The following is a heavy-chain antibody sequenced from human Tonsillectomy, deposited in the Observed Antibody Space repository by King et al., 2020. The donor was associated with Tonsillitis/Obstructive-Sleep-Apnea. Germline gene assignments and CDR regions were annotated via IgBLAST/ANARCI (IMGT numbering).Heavy chain of an antibody. CDR1: GFTFSDYS. V-gene: IGHV3-48*02. J-gene: IGHJ4*02. D-gene: IGHD7-27*01. CDR2: ISGGSDRI. CDR3: ARDEAWAFDY. Sequence: VQLVESGGGLVQPGGSLRLSCAASGFTFSDYSINWVRQAPGKGREWVSYISGGSDRIFYEDSVKGRFTISRDNAKNSLYLQMNSLGDEDTAVYYCARDEAWAFDYWGQGILVTVSS.